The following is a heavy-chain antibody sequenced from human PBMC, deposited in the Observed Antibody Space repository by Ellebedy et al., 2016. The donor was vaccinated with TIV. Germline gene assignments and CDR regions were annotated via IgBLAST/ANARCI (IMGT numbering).Heavy chain of an antibody. CDR2: ISSGGST. CDR3: ERARKWEQAWFDP. J-gene: IGHJ5*02. V-gene: IGHV3-53*01. D-gene: IGHD1-26*01. Sequence: GESLKISCAASGFTVSSNYMSWVRPAPGKGLEWVSVISSGGSTYYADSVKGRFTISRDNSKNTLYLQMNSLRAEDTAVYYCERARKWEQAWFDPWGQGTLVTVSS. CDR1: GFTVSSNY.